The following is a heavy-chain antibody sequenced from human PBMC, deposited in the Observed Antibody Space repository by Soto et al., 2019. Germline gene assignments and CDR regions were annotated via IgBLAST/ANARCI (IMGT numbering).Heavy chain of an antibody. J-gene: IGHJ4*02. CDR3: ARGVYCSGGSCLFDY. Sequence: EVQLVESGGGLVKPGGSLRLSCAASGFTFSTYNMNWVRQAPGQGLEWVSSISSSSYIYYADSVKGRFTISSDNAKNSLDLLMNSLRAEDTAVYYCARGVYCSGGSCLFDYWGQGTLVTVSS. CDR2: ISSSSYI. D-gene: IGHD2-15*01. V-gene: IGHV3-21*01. CDR1: GFTFSTYN.